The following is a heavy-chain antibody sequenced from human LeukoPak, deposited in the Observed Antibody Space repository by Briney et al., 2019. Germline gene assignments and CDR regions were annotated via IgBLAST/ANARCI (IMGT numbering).Heavy chain of an antibody. Sequence: NPSETLSLTCTVSGGSISSYYWSWIRQPPGKGLEWIGYIYHSGSTYYNPSLKSRVTISVDRSKNQFSLKLSSVTAADTAVYYCAREGRSQGLYYFDYWGQGTLVTVSS. J-gene: IGHJ4*02. D-gene: IGHD4-17*01. CDR1: GGSISSYY. V-gene: IGHV4-59*12. CDR3: AREGRSQGLYYFDY. CDR2: IYHSGST.